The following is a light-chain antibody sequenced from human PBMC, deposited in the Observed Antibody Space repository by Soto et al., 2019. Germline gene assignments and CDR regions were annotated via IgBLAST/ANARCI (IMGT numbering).Light chain of an antibody. CDR2: AAS. J-gene: IGKJ5*01. V-gene: IGKV1-27*01. CDR3: QQYNYLIT. CDR1: QGISNY. Sequence: IQMTQSPSSLSASVGNRVSITFRASQGISNYLAWYQQKPGKAPKVLIYAASTLQPGVPSRFSGSGSGTEFTLTITSLQPEDFAVYYCQQYNYLITFGQGTRLEIK.